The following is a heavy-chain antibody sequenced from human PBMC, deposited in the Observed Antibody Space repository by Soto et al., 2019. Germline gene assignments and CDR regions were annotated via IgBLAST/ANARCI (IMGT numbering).Heavy chain of an antibody. J-gene: IGHJ4*02. CDR2: IYYSGST. CDR1: GGSISSGGYY. CDR3: AREYPQLLYYFDY. V-gene: IGHV4-31*03. Sequence: PSETLSLTCTVSGGSISSGGYYWSWIRQHPGKGLEWIGYIYYSGSTYYNPSLKSRVTISVDTSKNQFSLKLSSVTAADTAVYYCAREYPQLLYYFDYWGQGTLVTVSS. D-gene: IGHD1-1*01.